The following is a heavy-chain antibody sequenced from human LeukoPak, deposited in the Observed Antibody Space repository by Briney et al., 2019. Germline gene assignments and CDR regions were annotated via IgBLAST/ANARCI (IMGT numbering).Heavy chain of an antibody. J-gene: IGHJ4*02. Sequence: ASVRVSCKASGYSFTGYYMHWVRQAPGQGLEWMGWIHPNSGGTNYAQKFQGRVTMTRDTSISTAYMELSRLRSDDTAVYYCARQRVVAATQGFDYWGQGTLVTVSS. CDR1: GYSFTGYY. CDR3: ARQRVVAATQGFDY. CDR2: IHPNSGGT. D-gene: IGHD2-15*01. V-gene: IGHV1-2*02.